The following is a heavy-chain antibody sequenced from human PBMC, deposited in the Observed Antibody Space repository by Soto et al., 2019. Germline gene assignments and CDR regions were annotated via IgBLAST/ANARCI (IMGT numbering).Heavy chain of an antibody. J-gene: IGHJ4*02. CDR2: ISWNSGGI. CDR3: ARESEDLTSNFDY. V-gene: IGHV3-9*01. CDR1: GFTFDDYV. Sequence: PGGSLRLSCAASGFTFDDYVMHWVRQAPGKGLEWVSGISWNSGGIGYADSMKGRFTISRDNAKNSLYLEMNSLRAEDTAVYYCARESEDLTSNFDYWGQGTLVTVSS.